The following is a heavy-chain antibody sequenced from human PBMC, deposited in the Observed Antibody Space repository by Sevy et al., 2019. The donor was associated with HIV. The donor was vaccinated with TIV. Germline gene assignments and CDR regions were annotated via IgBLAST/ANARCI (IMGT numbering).Heavy chain of an antibody. D-gene: IGHD3-16*01. CDR3: AKDDYPYDY. V-gene: IGHV3-23*01. CDR2: ICGGDGST. J-gene: IGHJ4*02. Sequence: GGSLRLSCAASGFRFSSFAMIWVRQAPGKGLEWVSEICGGDGSTYYADSVKGRFTISRDNSKNTVYLQMSSLRAEDTAVYYCAKDDYPYDYWGQGTLVTVSS. CDR1: GFRFSSFA.